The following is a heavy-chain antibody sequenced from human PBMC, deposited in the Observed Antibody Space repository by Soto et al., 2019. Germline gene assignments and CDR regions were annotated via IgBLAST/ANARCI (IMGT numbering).Heavy chain of an antibody. CDR2: IIPILGIA. CDR1: GGTFSSYT. CDR3: ARDTMVRGVIFDY. J-gene: IGHJ4*02. V-gene: IGHV1-69*02. D-gene: IGHD3-10*01. Sequence: SVKVSCKASGGTFSSYTISWVRQAPGQGLEWMGRIIPILGIANYAQKFQGRVTITADKSTSTAYMELSSLRSEDTAVYYCARDTMVRGVIFDYWGQGTLVTVSS.